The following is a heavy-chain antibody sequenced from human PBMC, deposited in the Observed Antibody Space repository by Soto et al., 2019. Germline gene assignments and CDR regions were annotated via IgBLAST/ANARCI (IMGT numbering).Heavy chain of an antibody. D-gene: IGHD6-19*01. V-gene: IGHV4-30-2*01. CDR2: IYHSGST. J-gene: IGHJ3*02. Sequence: QLQLQESGSGLVKPSQTLSLTCAVSGGSISSGGYSWSWIRQPPGKGLEWIGYIYHSGSTYYNPSLKGRVTISVHRSKNQFSLKLSSVTAADTAVYYCARGPSSGWIDAFDIWGQGTMVTVSS. CDR3: ARGPSSGWIDAFDI. CDR1: GGSISSGGYS.